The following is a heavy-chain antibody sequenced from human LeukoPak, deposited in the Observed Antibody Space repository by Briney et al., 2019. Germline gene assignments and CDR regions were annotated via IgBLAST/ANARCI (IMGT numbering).Heavy chain of an antibody. Sequence: SVKVSCKASGGTFSSYAISWVRQAPGQGLEWMGGIIPIFGTANYAQKFQGRVTITADESTSTAYMELRRLRSDDTAVYYCAREEYSSSPWWYSGEGTLLTVSS. V-gene: IGHV1-69*01. CDR3: AREEYSSSPWWY. CDR2: IIPIFGTA. D-gene: IGHD6-6*01. J-gene: IGHJ4*02. CDR1: GGTFSSYA.